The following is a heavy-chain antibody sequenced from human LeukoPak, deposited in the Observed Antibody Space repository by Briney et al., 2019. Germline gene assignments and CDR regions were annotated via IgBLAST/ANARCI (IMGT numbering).Heavy chain of an antibody. J-gene: IGHJ4*02. CDR3: ALRRGGCSGGTCYQYFDY. Sequence: PGGSLRLSCAASGFTFSSYSINWARQAPGKGLEWVSYISSSSTTIYYADSVKGRFTISRDNAKNSLYLQMDSLGAEDTAVYYCALRRGGCSGGTCYQYFDYWGQGTLVTVSS. D-gene: IGHD2-15*01. V-gene: IGHV3-48*04. CDR1: GFTFSSYS. CDR2: ISSSSTTI.